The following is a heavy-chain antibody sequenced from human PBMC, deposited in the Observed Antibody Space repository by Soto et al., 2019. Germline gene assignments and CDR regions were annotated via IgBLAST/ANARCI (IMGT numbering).Heavy chain of an antibody. V-gene: IGHV3-21*01. CDR1: GFTFGGFY. CDR2: ISGNSAYI. J-gene: IGHJ6*02. D-gene: IGHD2-21*02. Sequence: TWGSLRLSCVASGFTFGGFYMSWVRQAPEKGLEWVSSISGNSAYIKYTDSVKGRFTTSRANAKSALYLQMNSLRAEDTAAYFCGRAPPGDLYGMDVWGQGTTVTVSS. CDR3: GRAPPGDLYGMDV.